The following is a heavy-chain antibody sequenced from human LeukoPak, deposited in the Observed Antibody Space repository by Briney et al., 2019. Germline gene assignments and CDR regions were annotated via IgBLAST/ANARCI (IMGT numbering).Heavy chain of an antibody. CDR1: GGSFSGYY. D-gene: IGHD6-19*01. J-gene: IGHJ4*02. CDR3: ARWGPFYSSGCIDY. Sequence: PSETLSLTCAVYGGSFSGYYWSWIRQPPGKGLEWIGEINHSGSTNYNPSLKSRVTISVDTSKNQFSLKLSSVTAADTAVYYCARWGPFYSSGCIDYWGQGTLVTVSS. V-gene: IGHV4-34*01. CDR2: INHSGST.